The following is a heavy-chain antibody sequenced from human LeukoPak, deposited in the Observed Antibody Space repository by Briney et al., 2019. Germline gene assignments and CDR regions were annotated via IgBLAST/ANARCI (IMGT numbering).Heavy chain of an antibody. Sequence: ASVKVSCKASGYTFTSYGISWVRQAPGQGLEWMGWISAYNGNTNYAQKLQGRVTMITDTSTSTAYMELRSLRSDDTAVYYCARDARYSSGWYDFDYWGQGTLVTVSS. CDR2: ISAYNGNT. CDR3: ARDARYSSGWYDFDY. CDR1: GYTFTSYG. V-gene: IGHV1-18*01. J-gene: IGHJ4*02. D-gene: IGHD6-19*01.